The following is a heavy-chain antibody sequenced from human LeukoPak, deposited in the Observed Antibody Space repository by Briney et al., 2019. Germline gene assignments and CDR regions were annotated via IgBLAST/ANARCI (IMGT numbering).Heavy chain of an antibody. V-gene: IGHV1-46*01. Sequence: ASVKVSFKASGYNFIIYYMHWVRQAPGQGLEVMGIINPSGDSTSYAQKFEDRVTMTRDTSTSTVYMELSSLKPEDTAVYYCAREDVVLVDAVRYYYYGMDVWGQGTTVTVSS. D-gene: IGHD2-8*01. J-gene: IGHJ6*02. CDR3: AREDVVLVDAVRYYYYGMDV. CDR2: INPSGDST. CDR1: GYNFIIYY.